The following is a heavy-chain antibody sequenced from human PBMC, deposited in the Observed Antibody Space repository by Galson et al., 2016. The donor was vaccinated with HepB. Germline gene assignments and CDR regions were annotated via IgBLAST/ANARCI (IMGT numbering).Heavy chain of an antibody. V-gene: IGHV3-66*01. CDR2: IHRGGGT. CDR3: AVVGDVSRD. Sequence: SLRLSCAASGFTVSASSMTWVRQAPGKGLEWVSTIHRGGGTYYTYSVKGRFTIAGDSSKNTLYLQMSSLRVEDTAVYYCAVVGDVSRDWGQGTLVTVSS. D-gene: IGHD2-21*01. CDR1: GFTVSASS. J-gene: IGHJ1*01.